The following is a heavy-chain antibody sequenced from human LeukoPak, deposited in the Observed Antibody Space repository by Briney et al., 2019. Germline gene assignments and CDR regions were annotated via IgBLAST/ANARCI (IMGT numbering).Heavy chain of an antibody. Sequence: GGSLRLSCAASVFTFRNYWMHWVRQAPGKGLVWVSRISSDGTTTNYADSVKGRFTISRDNAKNTLYPQMNSLGAEDTAIYFCVCIPVGFWGQGPLVTVSS. D-gene: IGHD2-8*02. CDR2: ISSDGTTT. CDR3: VCIPVGF. CDR1: VFTFRNYW. J-gene: IGHJ4*02. V-gene: IGHV3-74*01.